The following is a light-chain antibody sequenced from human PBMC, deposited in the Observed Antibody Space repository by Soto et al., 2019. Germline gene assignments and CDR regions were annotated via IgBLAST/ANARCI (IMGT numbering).Light chain of an antibody. V-gene: IGLV2-14*01. CDR2: EVS. CDR1: SSDVGAYKF. Sequence: QSVLTQPASVSGSPGQSITIFCSGTSSDVGAYKFVSWYRHHPGKAPQVMIYEVSNRPSGVSNRFSGSKSGNTASLTISGLQPEDEGDYYCSSYTSTSTPWVFGGGTKLPVL. J-gene: IGLJ3*02. CDR3: SSYTSTSTPWV.